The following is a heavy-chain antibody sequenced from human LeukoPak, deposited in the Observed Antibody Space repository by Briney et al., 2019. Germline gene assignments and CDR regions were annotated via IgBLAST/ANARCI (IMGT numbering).Heavy chain of an antibody. Sequence: SVKVSCKASGGTFSSYAISWVRQAPGQGLEWMGGIIPIFGTANYAQKFQGRVTITADESTSTAYMELSSLRSEDTAVYYCALTFVVVIAYFDYWGQGTLVTVSS. D-gene: IGHD3-16*02. V-gene: IGHV1-69*13. CDR1: GGTFSSYA. J-gene: IGHJ4*02. CDR3: ALTFVVVIAYFDY. CDR2: IIPIFGTA.